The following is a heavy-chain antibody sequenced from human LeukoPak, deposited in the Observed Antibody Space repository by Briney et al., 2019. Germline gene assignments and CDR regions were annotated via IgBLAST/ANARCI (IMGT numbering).Heavy chain of an antibody. CDR3: ARELVVVPAAMSIYYFDY. D-gene: IGHD2-2*01. J-gene: IGHJ4*02. CDR2: IYYSGSP. V-gene: IGHV4-61*01. CDR1: GGSVSSGSYY. Sequence: RSETLSLTCTVSGGSVSSGSYYWSWIRQPPGKGLEWIGYIYYSGSPNYNPSLKSRVTISVDTSKNQFSLKLSTVTAADTAVYYCARELVVVPAAMSIYYFDYWGQGTLATVSS.